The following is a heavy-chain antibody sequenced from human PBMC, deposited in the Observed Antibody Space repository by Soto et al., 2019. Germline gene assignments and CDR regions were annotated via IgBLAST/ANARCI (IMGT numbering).Heavy chain of an antibody. V-gene: IGHV4-59*01. D-gene: IGHD6-19*01. CDR2: VYYTGST. CDR3: ARSVAVPGAHIDY. Sequence: KPSETLSLPCSVSGGSISGSYWSWIRQSPGKGLEWLGYVYYTGSTNYSPSLRSRVSISVDTSKNEFSLRLSSVTAADTAVYFCARSVAVPGAHIDYWGQGTQVTVSS. CDR1: GGSISGSY. J-gene: IGHJ4*02.